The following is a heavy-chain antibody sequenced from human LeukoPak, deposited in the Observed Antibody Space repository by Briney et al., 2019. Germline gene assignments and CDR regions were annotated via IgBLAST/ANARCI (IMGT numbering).Heavy chain of an antibody. CDR1: GYTFTSYG. CDR3: ATRPERRWLQLKHWYFDL. Sequence: GASVKVSCKASGYTFTSYGISWVRQAPGQGLEWMGWISPYNGNTNYAQKLQGRVTMTEDTSTDTAYMELSSLRSEDTAVYYCATRPERRWLQLKHWYFDLWGRGTLVTVSS. D-gene: IGHD5-24*01. J-gene: IGHJ2*01. CDR2: ISPYNGNT. V-gene: IGHV1-18*01.